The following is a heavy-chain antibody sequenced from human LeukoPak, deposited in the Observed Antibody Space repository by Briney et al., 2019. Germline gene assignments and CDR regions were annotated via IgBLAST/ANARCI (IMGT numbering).Heavy chain of an antibody. D-gene: IGHD1-26*01. J-gene: IGHJ4*02. CDR2: IYYSGST. CDR3: AREVRGARSSFDY. V-gene: IGHV4-30-4*01. CDR1: GGSISSADYY. Sequence: SETLSLTCTVSGGSISSADYYWSWIRQPPGKGLEWIGYIYYSGSTYYNPSLKSRVTISVDTSKNQISLKLSSVTAADTAVYYCAREVRGARSSFDYWGQGTLVTVSS.